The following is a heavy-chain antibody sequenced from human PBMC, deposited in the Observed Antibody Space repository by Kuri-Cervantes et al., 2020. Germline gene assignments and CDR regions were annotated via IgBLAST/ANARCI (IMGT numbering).Heavy chain of an antibody. J-gene: IGHJ6*03. CDR3: ARQFWEDKRYYYYYMDV. V-gene: IGHV5-51*01. Sequence: GESLKISCKGSGYSFTSYWIGWVRQMPGKGLEWMGIIYPGDSDTRYSPSFQGQVTISVDKSISTAYLQWSSLKASDTAMYYCARQFWEDKRYYYYYMDVWGKGTTVTVSS. CDR1: GYSFTSYW. D-gene: IGHD1-26*01. CDR2: IYPGDSDT.